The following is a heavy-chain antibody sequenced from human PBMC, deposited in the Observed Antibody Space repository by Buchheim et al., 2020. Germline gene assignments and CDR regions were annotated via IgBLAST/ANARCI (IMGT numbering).Heavy chain of an antibody. J-gene: IGHJ4*02. V-gene: IGHV3-7*01. CDR3: ARDPRYYDFWSGYYKHTSFDY. CDR2: IKQDGSEK. D-gene: IGHD3-3*01. CDR1: GFTFSSYW. Sequence: EVQLVESGGGLVQPGGSLRLSCAASGFTFSSYWMSWVRQAPGKGLEWVANIKQDGSEKYYVDSVKGRFIISRDNAKNSLYLQMNSLRAEDTAVYYCARDPRYYDFWSGYYKHTSFDYWGQGTL.